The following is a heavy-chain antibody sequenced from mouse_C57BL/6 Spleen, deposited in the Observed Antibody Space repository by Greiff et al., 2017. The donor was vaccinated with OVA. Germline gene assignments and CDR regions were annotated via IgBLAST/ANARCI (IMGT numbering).Heavy chain of an antibody. J-gene: IGHJ3*01. CDR3: ASTVVAPFAY. D-gene: IGHD1-1*01. CDR1: GYTFTSYW. CDR2: IDPNSGGT. Sequence: QVQLQQPGAELVKPGASVKLSCKASGYTFTSYWMHWVKQRPGRGLEWIVRIDPNSGGTKYNEKFKSKATLTVDKPSSTVYMQLSSLKSEDSAVCYWASTVVAPFAYWGQGTLVTVSA. V-gene: IGHV1-72*01.